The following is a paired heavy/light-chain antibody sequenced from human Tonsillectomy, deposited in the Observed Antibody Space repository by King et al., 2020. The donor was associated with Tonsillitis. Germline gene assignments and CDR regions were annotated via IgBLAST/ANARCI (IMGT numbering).Heavy chain of an antibody. CDR1: GFIFSGSA. V-gene: IGHV3-73*01. CDR3: INTRDHDYGPPLDI. D-gene: IGHD4-17*01. J-gene: IGHJ3*02. Sequence: EVQLVESGGGLVQPGGSLKLSCAASGFIFSGSALHWVRQASGKGLEWVGRIRSEVYTYATTYGPSVKGRFTISRDDATNTAFLQMSSLKTEDTAVYYCINTRDHDYGPPLDIWGQGTMVTVSS. CDR2: IRSEVYTYAT.
Light chain of an antibody. CDR2: GAS. J-gene: IGKJ4*01. CDR1: QTINNY. CDR3: QQSYTSPLT. V-gene: IGKV1-39*01. Sequence: DIQMTQSPSSLSASVGDRVTITCRASQTINNYLNWYQQKPGKAPKLLIYGASSLQRGVPSRFNGGGSGTDFTLTISSLQPEDFATYFCQQSYTSPLTFGGGTKVEIK.